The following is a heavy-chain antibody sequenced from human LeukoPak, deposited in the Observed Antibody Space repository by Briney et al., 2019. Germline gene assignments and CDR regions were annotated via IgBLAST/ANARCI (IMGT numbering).Heavy chain of an antibody. D-gene: IGHD3-10*01. Sequence: GGSLRLSCAASGFTFSDYSMNWVRQAPGKGLEWVSYISFSVNTKYYGDSVKGRFTISRDNAKNSLYLHMDSLRAEDTAVYYCARAGYGSGSYYVDYWGQGTLVTVSS. J-gene: IGHJ4*02. CDR2: ISFSVNTK. V-gene: IGHV3-48*04. CDR3: ARAGYGSGSYYVDY. CDR1: GFTFSDYS.